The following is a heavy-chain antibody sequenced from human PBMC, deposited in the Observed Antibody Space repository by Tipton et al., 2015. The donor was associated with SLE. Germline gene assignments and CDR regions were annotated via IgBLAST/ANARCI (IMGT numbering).Heavy chain of an antibody. CDR2: INPRGDRT. Sequence: QLVQSGAEVKSPGASMRLSCKAPGFTFSDYYIHWVRQAPGQGLEWMGIINPRGDRTSYRQKFQGRATMTRDTSTSTVFMELRSLRFEDTAVYYCGRDNSRAAAGAWWFDPWGQGTLVTVSS. CDR3: GRDNSRAAAGAWWFDP. D-gene: IGHD6-13*01. V-gene: IGHV1-46*01. CDR1: GFTFSDYY. J-gene: IGHJ5*02.